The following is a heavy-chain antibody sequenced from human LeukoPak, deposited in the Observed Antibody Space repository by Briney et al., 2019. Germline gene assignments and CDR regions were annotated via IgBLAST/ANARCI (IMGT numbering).Heavy chain of an antibody. Sequence: GGSLRLSCVASGFSFGKYWMSWVRQAPGKGLEWVAVIWYDGSNKYYADSVKGRFTISRDNSKNTLYLQMNSLRAEDTAVYYCARDKEYYYDSSGYLGYWGQGTLVTVSS. CDR1: GFSFGKYW. J-gene: IGHJ4*02. CDR3: ARDKEYYYDSSGYLGY. V-gene: IGHV3-33*07. CDR2: IWYDGSNK. D-gene: IGHD3-22*01.